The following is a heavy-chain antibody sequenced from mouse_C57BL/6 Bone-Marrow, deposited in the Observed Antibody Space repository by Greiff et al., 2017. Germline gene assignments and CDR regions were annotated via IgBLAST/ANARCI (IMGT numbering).Heavy chain of an antibody. J-gene: IGHJ4*01. Sequence: EVKVVESGGDLVKPGGSLKLSCAASGFTFSSYGMSWVRQTPDKRLEWVATISSGGSYTYYPDSVKGRFTISRDNAKNTLYLQMSSLKSEDTAMYYCARQRDYGYAMDYWGQGTSVTVSS. V-gene: IGHV5-6*01. CDR2: ISSGGSYT. D-gene: IGHD2-4*01. CDR1: GFTFSSYG. CDR3: ARQRDYGYAMDY.